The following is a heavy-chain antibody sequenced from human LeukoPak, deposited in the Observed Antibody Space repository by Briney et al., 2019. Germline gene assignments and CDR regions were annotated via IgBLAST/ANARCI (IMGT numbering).Heavy chain of an antibody. Sequence: SSETLSLTCTVSGGSISSSSYYWGWIRQPPGKGLEWIGSIYYGGSTYYNPSLKSRVTISVDTSKNQFSLKLSSVTAADTAVYYCARVVGYCSSTSCPRVYAFDIWGQGTMVTVSS. J-gene: IGHJ3*02. CDR2: IYYGGST. CDR3: ARVVGYCSSTSCPRVYAFDI. D-gene: IGHD2-2*01. CDR1: GGSISSSSYY. V-gene: IGHV4-39*07.